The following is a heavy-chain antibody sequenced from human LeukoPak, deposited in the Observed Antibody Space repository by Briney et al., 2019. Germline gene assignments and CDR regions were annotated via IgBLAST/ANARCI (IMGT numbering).Heavy chain of an antibody. CDR2: IIPILGIA. D-gene: IGHD1-26*01. J-gene: IGHJ5*02. CDR3: ARAGSGSYTSWFDP. V-gene: IGHV1-69*04. Sequence: GASVKASCKASGGTFSSYAISWVRQAPGQGLEWMGRIIPILGIANYAQKFQGRVTITADKSTSTAYMELSSLRSEDTAVYYCARAGSGSYTSWFDPWGQGTLVTVSS. CDR1: GGTFSSYA.